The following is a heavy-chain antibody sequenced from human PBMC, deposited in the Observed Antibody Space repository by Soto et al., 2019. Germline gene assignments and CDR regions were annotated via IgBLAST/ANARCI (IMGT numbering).Heavy chain of an antibody. J-gene: IGHJ4*02. D-gene: IGHD3-10*01. CDR2: IYSGGST. CDR1: GFTVNSNY. CDR3: ATTLYGSGTYYSSDPPHY. Sequence: GGSVRLSCAASGFTVNSNYMSWVRQAPGKGLEWVSVIYSGGSTYYADSVKGRFTISRDNSKSTLYLQMNSLRAEDTAVYYCATTLYGSGTYYSSDPPHYWGQGTLVTVSS. V-gene: IGHV3-66*01.